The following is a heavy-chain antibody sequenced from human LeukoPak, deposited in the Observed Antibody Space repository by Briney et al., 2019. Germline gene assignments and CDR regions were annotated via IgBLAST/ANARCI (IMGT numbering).Heavy chain of an antibody. CDR3: ARYGCFDY. V-gene: IGHV3-7*05. CDR1: GFTFSTSW. Sequence: GGSLRLSCAASGFTFSTSWMTRVRQAPGKGLEWVASIKQDGSEKYYVDSVKGRFTISRDNAKNSLYLQMNSLRGEDTAVYYCARYGCFDYWGQGALVTVSS. D-gene: IGHD3-10*01. J-gene: IGHJ4*02. CDR2: IKQDGSEK.